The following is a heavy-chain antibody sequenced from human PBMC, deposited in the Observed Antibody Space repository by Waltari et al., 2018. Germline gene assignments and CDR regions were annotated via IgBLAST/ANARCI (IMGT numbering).Heavy chain of an antibody. D-gene: IGHD6-19*01. CDR2: ISSNGDTT. CDR1: GLVFNIYA. Sequence: QLLESGGGLAQPGGSLRLSCAASGLVFNIYAMSWVRQFPEKGLEWVSGISSNGDTTYYADSVKGRFTISRDNSKNSLFLEMNNLRGDDTAIYYCVKSEISGWYVMDSWGQGTLVSVSS. V-gene: IGHV3-23*01. CDR3: VKSEISGWYVMDS. J-gene: IGHJ4*02.